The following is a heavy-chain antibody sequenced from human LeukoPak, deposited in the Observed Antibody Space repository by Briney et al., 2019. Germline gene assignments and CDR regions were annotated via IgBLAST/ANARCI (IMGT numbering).Heavy chain of an antibody. V-gene: IGHV4-39*01. Sequence: PSETLSLTCTVSGGSISGSSYYWDWIRQPPGKGLEWIGSIYYSGNTYYNPALKSRVTISVDTSKNQFSLRLTSVTATDAAVYYCARHLGNQNGFDIWGQGTMVIVSS. J-gene: IGHJ3*02. CDR1: GGSISGSSYY. D-gene: IGHD1-1*01. CDR3: ARHLGNQNGFDI. CDR2: IYYSGNT.